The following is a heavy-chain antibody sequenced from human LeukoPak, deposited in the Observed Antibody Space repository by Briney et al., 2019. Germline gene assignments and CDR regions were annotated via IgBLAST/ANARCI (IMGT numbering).Heavy chain of an antibody. V-gene: IGHV4-59*01. D-gene: IGHD4-23*01. CDR1: GGSISSYY. CDR3: ARGAVVTPYSYYYYYGMDV. Sequence: SETLSLTCTVSGGSISSYYRSWIRQPPGKGLEWIGYIYYSGSTNYNPSLKSRVTISVDTSKNQFSLKLSSVTAADTAVYYCARGAVVTPYSYYYYYGMDVWGQGTTVTVSS. J-gene: IGHJ6*02. CDR2: IYYSGST.